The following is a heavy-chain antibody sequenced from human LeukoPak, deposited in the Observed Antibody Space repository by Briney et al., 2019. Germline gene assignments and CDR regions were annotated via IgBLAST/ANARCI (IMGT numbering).Heavy chain of an antibody. CDR2: INSDGSST. D-gene: IGHD2-15*01. CDR3: ARDGQDIVVVVAATPCGWFDP. CDR1: GFTFSSYW. Sequence: GGSLRLSCAAPGFTFSSYWMHWVRQAPGKGLAWVSRINSDGSSTSYADSVKGRFTISRDNAKNTLYLQMNSLRAEDTAVYYCARDGQDIVVVVAATPCGWFDPWGQGTLVTVSS. J-gene: IGHJ5*02. V-gene: IGHV3-74*01.